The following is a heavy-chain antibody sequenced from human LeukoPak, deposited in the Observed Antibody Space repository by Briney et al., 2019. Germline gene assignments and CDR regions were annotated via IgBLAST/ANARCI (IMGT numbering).Heavy chain of an antibody. CDR2: IVSSTNYI. CDR1: GFTFSSYS. V-gene: IGHV3-21*01. CDR3: AREGFDY. Sequence: KSGGSLRLSCAAPGFTFSSYSMNWVRQAPGKGLEWVSSIVSSTNYIYYVDSVRGRFTISRDNAKNSLYLQMNSLRAEDTAVYYCAREGFDYWGQGTLVTVSS. J-gene: IGHJ4*02.